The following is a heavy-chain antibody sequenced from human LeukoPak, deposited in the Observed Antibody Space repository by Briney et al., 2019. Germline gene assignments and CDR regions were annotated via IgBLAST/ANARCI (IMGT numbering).Heavy chain of an antibody. V-gene: IGHV3-7*01. CDR3: ARALYGSGSYRFDY. CDR2: IKHDGSEK. CDR1: GFTFSSYW. D-gene: IGHD3-10*01. J-gene: IGHJ4*02. Sequence: GGSLRLSCAASGFTFSSYWMSWVRQAPGKGLEWVANIKHDGSEKYYVDSVKGRFTISRDNSKNTLYLQMNSLRAEDTAVYYCARALYGSGSYRFDYWGQGTLVTVSS.